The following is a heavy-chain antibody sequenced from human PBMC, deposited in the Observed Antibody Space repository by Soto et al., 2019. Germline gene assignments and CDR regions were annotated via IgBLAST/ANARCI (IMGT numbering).Heavy chain of an antibody. CDR2: ISYDGSNK. CDR1: GFTFSSYG. CDR3: ARGGVVEPLYYYYGMDV. Sequence: GSLRLSCAASGFTFSSYGMHWVRQAPGKGLEWVAVISYDGSNKYYADSVKGRYTISRDNSKNTLYLQMNSLRAEDTAVYYCARGGVVEPLYYYYGMDVWGQGTTVTVSS. D-gene: IGHD2-15*01. V-gene: IGHV3-30*03. J-gene: IGHJ6*02.